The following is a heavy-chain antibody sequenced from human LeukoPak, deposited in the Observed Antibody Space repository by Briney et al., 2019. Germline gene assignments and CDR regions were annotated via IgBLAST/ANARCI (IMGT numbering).Heavy chain of an antibody. Sequence: ASVTVSCKASGYTFTIYGINWVRQAPGQGREWMGWISTYNGNTNYTHKLQGRVTMTTDTSTSTAYMDLRSLRSDDTAVYYCARGSSYGFSMGYWGQGTLVTVSS. CDR3: ARGSSYGFSMGY. J-gene: IGHJ4*02. V-gene: IGHV1-18*01. CDR2: ISTYNGNT. D-gene: IGHD5-18*01. CDR1: GYTFTIYG.